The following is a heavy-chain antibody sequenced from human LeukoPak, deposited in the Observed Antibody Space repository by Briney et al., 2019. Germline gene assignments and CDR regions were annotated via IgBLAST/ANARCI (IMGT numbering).Heavy chain of an antibody. V-gene: IGHV1-18*01. Sequence: ASVKVSCMASGYTLTSYGISWVRQAPGQGLEWMGWIRAYSGRTNYAQKLQGRVTMTTDTSTSTAYMELRSLRSDDTAVYYCARGGYSGYDSRRVLGVFGPWGQGTLVTVSS. CDR2: IRAYSGRT. CDR3: ARGGYSGYDSRRVLGVFGP. J-gene: IGHJ5*02. D-gene: IGHD5-12*01. CDR1: GYTLTSYG.